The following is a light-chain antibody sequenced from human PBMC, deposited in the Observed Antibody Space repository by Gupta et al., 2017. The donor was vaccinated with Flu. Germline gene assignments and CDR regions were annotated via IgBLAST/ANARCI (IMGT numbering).Light chain of an antibody. CDR2: DVI. Sequence: DIGAYTFVCWYQQFPANAPTLIIYDVISRPSGISDRFSSSKSGNTASLTVSGLQADDEADYYCSSSALGNIVLFGGGTKLTVL. J-gene: IGLJ2*01. V-gene: IGLV2-8*01. CDR3: SSSALGNIVL. CDR1: DIGAYTF.